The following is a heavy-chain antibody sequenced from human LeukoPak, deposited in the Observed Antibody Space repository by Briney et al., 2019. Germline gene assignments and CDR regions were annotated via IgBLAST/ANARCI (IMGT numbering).Heavy chain of an antibody. CDR1: GGSFSDYY. CDR2: INHSGSI. CDR3: ARSGAWLVDY. Sequence: SETLSLTCAVYGGSFSDYYWSWIRQPPGKGLEWIEEINHSGSINYNPSLKSRVTISVDTSKNQLSLKLNSVTAADTAVYYCARSGAWLVDYWGQGTLVTVSS. D-gene: IGHD5-24*01. J-gene: IGHJ4*02. V-gene: IGHV4-34*01.